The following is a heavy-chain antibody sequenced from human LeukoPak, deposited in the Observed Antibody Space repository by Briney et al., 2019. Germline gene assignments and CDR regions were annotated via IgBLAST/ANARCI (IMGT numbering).Heavy chain of an antibody. CDR2: INPNSGGT. J-gene: IGHJ5*02. CDR1: GYTFTGYY. CDR3: ARGELLWFGELFSWFDP. V-gene: IGHV1-2*02. D-gene: IGHD3-10*01. Sequence: GASAKVSCKASGYTFTGYYMHWVRQAPGQGLEGMGWINPNSGGTNYAQKFQGRVTMTRDTSISTAYMELSRLRSDDTAVYYCARGELLWFGELFSWFDPWGQGTLVTVSS.